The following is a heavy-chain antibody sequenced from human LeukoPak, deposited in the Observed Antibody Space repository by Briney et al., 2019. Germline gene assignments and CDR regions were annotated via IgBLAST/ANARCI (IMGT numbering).Heavy chain of an antibody. Sequence: GESLKISCKGSGYSFTNYWIAWVRQMPGKGLEWMGVIYLGDSDTRYSPSFQGQVTISADKSISTAYLQWASLKASDTAIYYCARPSRSGSFPFDYWGQGTLVTVSS. J-gene: IGHJ4*02. CDR3: ARPSRSGSFPFDY. V-gene: IGHV5-51*01. CDR2: IYLGDSDT. D-gene: IGHD1-26*01. CDR1: GYSFTNYW.